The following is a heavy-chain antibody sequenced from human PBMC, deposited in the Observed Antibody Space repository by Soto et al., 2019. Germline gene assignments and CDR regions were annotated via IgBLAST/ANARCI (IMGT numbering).Heavy chain of an antibody. CDR2: IYYSGST. Sequence: SETLSLTCTVSGGSISSYYWSWIRQPPGKGLEWIGYIYYSGSTNYNPSLKSRVTISVDTSKNQFPLKLSSVTAADTAVYYCARARYNWNYAGYYGMDVWGQGTTVTVSS. V-gene: IGHV4-59*01. CDR3: ARARYNWNYAGYYGMDV. D-gene: IGHD1-7*01. J-gene: IGHJ6*02. CDR1: GGSISSYY.